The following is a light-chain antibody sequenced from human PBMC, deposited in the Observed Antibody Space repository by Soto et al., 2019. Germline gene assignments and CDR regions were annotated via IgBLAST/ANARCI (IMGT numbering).Light chain of an antibody. CDR2: GSS. CDR3: QQYGISPWT. CDR1: RSVSTY. J-gene: IGKJ1*01. Sequence: EIVMTQSPATLSLSPGESATLSCRATRSVSTYLAWYQQKPGQAPRLLVYGSSSRATGIPDRFSGSGSETDFTLTISRLEPEDFAVYYCQQYGISPWTFGQGTKVDIK. V-gene: IGKV3-20*01.